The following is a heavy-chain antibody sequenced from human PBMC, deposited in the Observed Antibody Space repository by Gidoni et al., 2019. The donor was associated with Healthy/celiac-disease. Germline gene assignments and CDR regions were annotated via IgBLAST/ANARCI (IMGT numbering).Heavy chain of an antibody. CDR2: ISSSSSYI. J-gene: IGHJ6*02. V-gene: IGHV3-21*01. D-gene: IGHD3-22*01. Sequence: EVQLVESGGVLVKPGGSLRLSCAASGFPFSSYSMNWVRQAPGKGLEWVSSISSSSSYIYYADSVKGRFTISRDNAKNSLYLQMNSLRAEDTAVYYCAREYYYDSSGYYYYYGMDVWGQGTTVTVSS. CDR3: AREYYYDSSGYYYYYGMDV. CDR1: GFPFSSYS.